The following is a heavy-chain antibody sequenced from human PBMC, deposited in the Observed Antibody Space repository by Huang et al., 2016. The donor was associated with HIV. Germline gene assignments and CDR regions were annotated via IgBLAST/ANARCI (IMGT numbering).Heavy chain of an antibody. D-gene: IGHD4-17*01. Sequence: QVQLVQSGAEVKKPGSSVKVSCKASGVTFSSYAVSWVRQAPGQGLGWVGGVVPILGKASYAQKFQGRVTITADESTSPADMELSSLRSDDTAVYYCARGVWGRPSEGFDYGETTGYYFDYWGQGTLVTVSS. V-gene: IGHV1-69*13. CDR1: GVTFSSYA. CDR2: VVPILGKA. CDR3: ARGVWGRPSEGFDYGETTGYYFDY. J-gene: IGHJ4*02.